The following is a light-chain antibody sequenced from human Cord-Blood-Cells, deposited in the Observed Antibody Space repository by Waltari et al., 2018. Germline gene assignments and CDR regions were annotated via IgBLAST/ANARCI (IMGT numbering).Light chain of an antibody. Sequence: VIWMTQSPSLLSASTGDRVTISCRISQGISSYLAWYQQKPGNAPELLIYAASTLQSGVPSRFSGSGSGTDFTLTISCLQSEDCATYYCQQYYSFPYTFGQGTKLEIK. CDR1: QGISSY. CDR2: AAS. J-gene: IGKJ2*01. V-gene: IGKV1D-8*03. CDR3: QQYYSFPYT.